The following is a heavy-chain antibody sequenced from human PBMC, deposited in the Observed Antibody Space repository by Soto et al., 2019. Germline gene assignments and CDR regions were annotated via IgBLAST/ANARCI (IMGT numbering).Heavy chain of an antibody. CDR2: IRNSGSNI. D-gene: IGHD2-8*01. CDR3: ARDQLDIVLMVYVSPTPFDI. V-gene: IGHV3-21*01. J-gene: IGHJ3*02. CDR1: GFTFSSYG. Sequence: GGSLRLSCAASGFTFSSYGMHWVRQAPGKGLEWVSFIRNSGSNIYYADSVKGRFTISRDNAKNSLYLQMNSLRAEDTAVYYCARDQLDIVLMVYVSPTPFDIWGQGTMVTVSS.